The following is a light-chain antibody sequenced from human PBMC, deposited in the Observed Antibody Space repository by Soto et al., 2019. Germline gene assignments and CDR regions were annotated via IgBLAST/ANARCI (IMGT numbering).Light chain of an antibody. V-gene: IGLV2-14*01. CDR2: EVS. Sequence: QSALTQPASVSGSPGQSITISCTGTSSDVGGYNYVSWYQQHPGKAPKLMIYEVSHRPSGVSNRFSGSKSGNTASLTISGLQAEDEADCYCSSYTSSSTWVFGGGTKLTVL. J-gene: IGLJ3*02. CDR1: SSDVGGYNY. CDR3: SSYTSSSTWV.